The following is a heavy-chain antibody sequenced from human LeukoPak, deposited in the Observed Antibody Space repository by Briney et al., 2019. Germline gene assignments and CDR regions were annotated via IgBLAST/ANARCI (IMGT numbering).Heavy chain of an antibody. CDR1: GFTFNRYW. J-gene: IGHJ4*02. CDR2: IKQDGSEK. V-gene: IGHV3-7*05. Sequence: GGSLRLSCAASGFTFNRYWMSWVRQAPGKGLEWVATIKQDGSEKYYVDSVKGRFTISRDNAKNSLSLQMNSLRAEDTAVYYCAKSGLRYFDCPDYWGQGALVTVSS. CDR3: AKSGLRYFDCPDY. D-gene: IGHD3-9*01.